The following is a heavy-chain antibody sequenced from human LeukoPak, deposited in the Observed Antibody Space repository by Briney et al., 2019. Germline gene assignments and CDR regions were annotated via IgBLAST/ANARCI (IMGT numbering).Heavy chain of an antibody. CDR1: GYTFTGYY. CDR3: ARDAELSRYFDWLSDGNWFDP. J-gene: IGHJ5*02. Sequence: GASVKVSCKASGYTFTGYYMYWVRQAPGQGLEWMGWINPNSGGTNYAQKFQSRVTMTRDTSISTAYMELSRLRSDDTAVYYCARDAELSRYFDWLSDGNWFDPWGQGTLVTVSS. V-gene: IGHV1-2*02. D-gene: IGHD3-9*01. CDR2: INPNSGGT.